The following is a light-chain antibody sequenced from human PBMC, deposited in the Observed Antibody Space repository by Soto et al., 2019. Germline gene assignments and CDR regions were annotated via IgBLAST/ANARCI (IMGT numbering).Light chain of an antibody. CDR2: ANS. J-gene: IGLJ1*01. Sequence: QSVLTQPPSVSGSPGQRVTISCTGSSSNIGAGYDVHWYQQLPGTAPKLLIYANSNRPSGVPGRFSGSKSGTSASLAITGLQDDDEADYYCQSYDSSMSGYVFGTGTKVTVL. CDR1: SSNIGAGYD. V-gene: IGLV1-40*01. CDR3: QSYDSSMSGYV.